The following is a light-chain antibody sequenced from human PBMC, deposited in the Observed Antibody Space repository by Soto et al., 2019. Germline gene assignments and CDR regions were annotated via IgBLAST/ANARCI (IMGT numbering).Light chain of an antibody. CDR3: QQYNNWPPEGT. V-gene: IGKV3-15*01. CDR1: QSVSSN. CDR2: GAY. J-gene: IGKJ1*01. Sequence: EIVMTQSPATLSVSPGERATLSCRASQSVSSNLAWYQQKPGQAPRLLIYGAYTRATGIPARFSGSGSGTEFTLTISSLQSEDFAVYYCQQYNNWPPEGTFGQGTKVEIK.